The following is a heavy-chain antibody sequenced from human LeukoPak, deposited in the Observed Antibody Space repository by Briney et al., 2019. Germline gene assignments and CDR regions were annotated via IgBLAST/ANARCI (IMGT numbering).Heavy chain of an antibody. Sequence: KPGGSLRLSCAASGFTFSSYSMNWVRQAPGKGLEWVSSISSSSSYIYYADSVKGRFTISRDNAKNSLYLQMNSLRAEDTAVYYCARGVRGYCSGGSCYSFSLWGQGTLVTVSS. CDR3: ARGVRGYCSGGSCYSFSL. CDR2: ISSSSSYI. V-gene: IGHV3-21*01. J-gene: IGHJ4*02. D-gene: IGHD2-15*01. CDR1: GFTFSSYS.